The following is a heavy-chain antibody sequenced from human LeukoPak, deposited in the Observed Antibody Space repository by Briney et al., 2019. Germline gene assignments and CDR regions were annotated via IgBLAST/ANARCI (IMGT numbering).Heavy chain of an antibody. CDR2: IIPIFGTA. J-gene: IGHJ4*02. V-gene: IGHV1-69*06. CDR3: ASGLGYCSSTSCYALGY. Sequence: SVKVSCKASGGTFSSYAISWVRQGPGQGLEWMGGIIPIFGTANYAQKFQGRVTITADKSTSTAYMELSSLRSEDTAVYYCASGLGYCSSTSCYALGYWGQGTLVTVSS. D-gene: IGHD2-2*01. CDR1: GGTFSSYA.